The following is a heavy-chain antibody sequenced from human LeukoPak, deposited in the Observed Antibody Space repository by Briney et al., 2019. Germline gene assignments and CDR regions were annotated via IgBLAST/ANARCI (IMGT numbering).Heavy chain of an antibody. CDR2: IISSSSTI. J-gene: IGHJ6*04. CDR1: GFTFSSHS. V-gene: IGHV3-48*01. Sequence: PGGSLRLSCAASGFTFSSHSMNWVRQAPGKGLEWVSYIISSSSTIYYADSVKGRFTISRDNAKNSLYLHMNSLRADDTAVYYCARAVGHGSGSPRMDVWGNGTTVTVSS. CDR3: ARAVGHGSGSPRMDV. D-gene: IGHD3-10*01.